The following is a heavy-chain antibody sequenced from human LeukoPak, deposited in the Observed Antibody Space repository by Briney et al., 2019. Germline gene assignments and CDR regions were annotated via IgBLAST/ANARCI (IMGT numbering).Heavy chain of an antibody. CDR2: IIPVFGTA. CDR1: GGTFSSYA. CDR3: ARDCSGGSCYSNYYFDY. D-gene: IGHD2-15*01. J-gene: IGHJ4*02. V-gene: IGHV1-69*05. Sequence: SVKVSCKASGGTFSSYAISWVRQAPGQGLEWMGGIIPVFGTANYAQKFQGRVTITTDESTSTAYMELSSLRSEDTAVYYCARDCSGGSCYSNYYFDYWGQGTLVTVSS.